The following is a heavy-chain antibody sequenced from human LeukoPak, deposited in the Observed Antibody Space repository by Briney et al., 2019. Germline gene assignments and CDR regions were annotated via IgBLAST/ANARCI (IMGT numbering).Heavy chain of an antibody. D-gene: IGHD6-13*01. CDR3: ARDHSSSSEDY. Sequence: SETPSLTCTVSGGSISSYYWSWIRQPPGKGLEWIGYIYYSGSTTYNPSLKSRVTISVDTSKSQFSLKLSSVTAADTAVYYCARDHSSSSEDYWGQGTLVTVSS. CDR2: IYYSGST. CDR1: GGSISSYY. J-gene: IGHJ4*02. V-gene: IGHV4-59*12.